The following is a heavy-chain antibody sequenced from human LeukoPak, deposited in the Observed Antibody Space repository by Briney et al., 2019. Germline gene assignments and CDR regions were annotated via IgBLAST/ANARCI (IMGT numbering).Heavy chain of an antibody. V-gene: IGHV3-7*01. Sequence: PGGSLRLSCAASGFTFSSYCMSWVRQAPGKGLEWVANITRDGGEKYHVDSVKGRFTISRDNAKSSLYLQMNSLRTEDTAIYYCARAPEGSGSSYYFDYWGQGILVTVSS. CDR3: ARAPEGSGSSYYFDY. D-gene: IGHD3-10*01. CDR1: GFTFSSYC. CDR2: ITRDGGEK. J-gene: IGHJ4*02.